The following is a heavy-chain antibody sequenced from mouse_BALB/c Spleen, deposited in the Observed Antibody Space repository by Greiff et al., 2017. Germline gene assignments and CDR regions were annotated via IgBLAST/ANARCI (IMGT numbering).Heavy chain of an antibody. CDR3: ARVYDRCAGAWLAY. Sequence: EVMLVESGGGLVQPGGSLKLSCAASGFTFSSYGMSWVRQTPDKRLELVATINSNGGSTYYPYSVKGRSTISRDNAKNTLYLQMSSLKSEDTAMYDCARVYDRCAGAWLAYWGQGTLVTVSA. V-gene: IGHV5-6-3*01. CDR1: GFTFSSYG. D-gene: IGHD1-1*01. CDR2: INSNGGST. J-gene: IGHJ3*01.